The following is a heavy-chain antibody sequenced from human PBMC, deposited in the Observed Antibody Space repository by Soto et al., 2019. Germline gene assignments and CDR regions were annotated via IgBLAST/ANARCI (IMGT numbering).Heavy chain of an antibody. CDR3: ARALILRYFDWFDHFDY. CDR1: GYTFTSYA. V-gene: IGHV1-3*01. D-gene: IGHD3-9*01. J-gene: IGHJ4*02. CDR2: INAGNGNT. Sequence: GASVKVSCKASGYTFTSYAMHWVRQAPGQRLEWMGWINAGNGNTKYSQKFQGRVTITRDTSASTAYMELSSLRSEDTAVYYCARALILRYFDWFDHFDYWGQGTLVTVS.